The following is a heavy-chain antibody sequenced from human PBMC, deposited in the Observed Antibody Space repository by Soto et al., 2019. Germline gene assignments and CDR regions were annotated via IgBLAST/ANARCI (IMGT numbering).Heavy chain of an antibody. CDR2: INHSGST. D-gene: IGHD2-15*01. J-gene: IGHJ6*03. CDR3: ARVLRYCSGGSCYSGGLYYYYYMDV. Sequence: SETLSLTCVVYGGSFSGYYWSWIRQPPGKGLEWIGEINHSGSTNYNPSLKSRVTISVDTSKNQFSLKLSSVTAADTAVYYCARVLRYCSGGSCYSGGLYYYYYMDVWGKGTTVTVSS. CDR1: GGSFSGYY. V-gene: IGHV4-34*01.